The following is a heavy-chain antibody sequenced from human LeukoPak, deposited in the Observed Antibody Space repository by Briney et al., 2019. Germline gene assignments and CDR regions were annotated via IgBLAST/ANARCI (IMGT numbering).Heavy chain of an antibody. V-gene: IGHV4-39*01. D-gene: IGHD2-15*01. Sequence: SETLSLTCTVSGDPMTSSNHYWVWIRQPPGKGLEWIGSIYYGGSTYYNPSLKSRVTISQDTSKNQLSLKVNTVTAADTAVYHCARRSHCTGDSCYPVWGQGTTVTVSS. J-gene: IGHJ6*02. CDR1: GDPMTSSNHY. CDR2: IYYGGST. CDR3: ARRSHCTGDSCYPV.